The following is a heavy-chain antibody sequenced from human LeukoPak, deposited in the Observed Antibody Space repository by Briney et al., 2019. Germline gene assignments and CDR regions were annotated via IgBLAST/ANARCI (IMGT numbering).Heavy chain of an antibody. D-gene: IGHD1-26*01. J-gene: IGHJ6*02. CDR3: ARAGIVAVRYYYGMDV. Sequence: ASVKVSFKASGYAFIVYYMHWVRQAPGQGLEWMGGIIPIFGTANYAQKFQGRVTITADESTSTAYMELSSLRSEDTAVYYCARAGIVAVRYYYGMDVWGQGTTVTVSS. CDR1: GYAFIVYY. CDR2: IIPIFGTA. V-gene: IGHV1-69*13.